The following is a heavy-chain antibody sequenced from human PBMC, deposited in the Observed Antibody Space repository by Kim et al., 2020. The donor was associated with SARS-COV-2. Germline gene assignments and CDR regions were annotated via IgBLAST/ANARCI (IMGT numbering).Heavy chain of an antibody. V-gene: IGHV4-39*01. J-gene: IGHJ6*02. D-gene: IGHD1-1*01. CDR3: ARVPTAPNWNDVSIDV. Sequence: SETLSLTCTVSGGSISSSSYYWGWIRQPPGKGLEWIGSIYYSGSTYYNPSLKSRVTISVDTSKNQFSLKLSSVTAADTAVYYCARVPTAPNWNDVSIDVWGQGTTVTVSS. CDR1: GGSISSSSYY. CDR2: IYYSGST.